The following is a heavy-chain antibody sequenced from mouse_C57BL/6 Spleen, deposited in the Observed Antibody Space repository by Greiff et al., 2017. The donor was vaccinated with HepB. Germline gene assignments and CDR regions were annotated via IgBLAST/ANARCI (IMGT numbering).Heavy chain of an antibody. CDR1: GYTFTSYG. Sequence: QVQLQQSGAELARPGASVKLSCKASGYTFTSYGISWVKQRTGQGLEWIGEIYPRSGNTYYNEKFKGKATLTADKSSSTAYMELRSLTSEDSAVYFCARWGYSNYYFDYWGQGTTLTASS. CDR2: IYPRSGNT. J-gene: IGHJ2*01. CDR3: ARWGYSNYYFDY. V-gene: IGHV1-81*01. D-gene: IGHD2-5*01.